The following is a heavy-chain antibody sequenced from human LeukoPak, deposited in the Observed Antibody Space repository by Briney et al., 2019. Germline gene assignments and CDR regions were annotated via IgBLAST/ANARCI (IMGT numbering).Heavy chain of an antibody. CDR3: ARVGYSYDSSGYYGFDY. CDR1: GYTFTSYY. V-gene: IGHV1-46*01. CDR2: INPSGGST. Sequence: ASVKVSCKASGYTFTSYYMHWVRQAPGQGLEWMGIINPSGGSTSYAQKFQGRVTMTRDTSTSTVYMELSSLRSEDTAVYYCARVGYSYDSSGYYGFDYWGQGTLVTVS. J-gene: IGHJ4*02. D-gene: IGHD3-22*01.